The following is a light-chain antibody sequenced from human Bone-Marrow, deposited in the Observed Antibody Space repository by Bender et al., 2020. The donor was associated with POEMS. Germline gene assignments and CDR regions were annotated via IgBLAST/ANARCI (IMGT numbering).Light chain of an antibody. CDR1: SSDVGVSDF. Sequence: QSALTQPASVSGSPGQSITISCTGISSDVGVSDFVSWYQHHPGKAPKLMIYDVSNRPFGVSSRFSGSKSGNTASLTISGLQADDEADYYCSSYTSSATVLFGGGTKLTVL. V-gene: IGLV2-14*03. CDR3: SSYTSSATVL. J-gene: IGLJ2*01. CDR2: DVS.